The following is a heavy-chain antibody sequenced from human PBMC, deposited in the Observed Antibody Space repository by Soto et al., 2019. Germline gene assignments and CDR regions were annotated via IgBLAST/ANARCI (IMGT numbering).Heavy chain of an antibody. J-gene: IGHJ6*03. Sequence: GGSLRLSCSASGFTFSSYTMHWVRQAPGKGLEYVSAISSNGGSTYYADSVKGKFTISRDNSKNTLYLQMSSLRAEDTAVYYCVKEPDYVGGSGADHYYYYYMDVWGKGTTVTVSS. CDR3: VKEPDYVGGSGADHYYYYYMDV. V-gene: IGHV3-64D*08. CDR2: ISSNGGST. D-gene: IGHD3-10*02. CDR1: GFTFSSYT.